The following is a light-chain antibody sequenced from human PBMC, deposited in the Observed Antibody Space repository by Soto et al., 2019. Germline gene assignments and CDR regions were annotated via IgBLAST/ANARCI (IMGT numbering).Light chain of an antibody. CDR2: DAS. CDR1: QSISSW. CDR3: QQADSFPWT. V-gene: IGKV1-5*01. J-gene: IGKJ1*01. Sequence: DIQMTQSPSTLSASVGDRVTITCRASQSISSWLAWYQQKPGKAPKLLIYDASSLESGVPSRFSGSGSGTAFTLTVSSLQPEDFAIYYCQQADSFPWTFGQGTKVDIK.